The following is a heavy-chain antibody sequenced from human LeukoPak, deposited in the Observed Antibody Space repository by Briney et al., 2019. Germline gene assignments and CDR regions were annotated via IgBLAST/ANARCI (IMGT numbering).Heavy chain of an antibody. J-gene: IGHJ5*02. D-gene: IGHD2-2*01. CDR1: GYSISSGDYY. Sequence: PSQTLSLTCNVSGYSISSGDYYWTWIRQPAGKGLEWIGRVDLGGRPIFKPNLISRVSVSVDPSQNQFSLSLTSVTAADTATYYCAREGAYCSGTACFATTVDAWGPGALVTVSS. CDR2: VDLGGRP. V-gene: IGHV4-61*02. CDR3: AREGAYCSGTACFATTVDA.